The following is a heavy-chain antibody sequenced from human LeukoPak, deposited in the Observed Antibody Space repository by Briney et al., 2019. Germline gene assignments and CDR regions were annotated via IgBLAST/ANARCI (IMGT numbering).Heavy chain of an antibody. Sequence: SGTLSLTCTVSGGSISGYYWTWIRQPPGEALEYIGCIYYTGSTNYNPSLNSRVTISVDTSKNQFALKLNSVTAADTAVYYCARVVGGVGLDYWGQGTLVTVSS. V-gene: IGHV4-59*01. J-gene: IGHJ4*02. CDR3: ARVVGGVGLDY. CDR1: GGSISGYY. CDR2: IYYTGST. D-gene: IGHD3-16*01.